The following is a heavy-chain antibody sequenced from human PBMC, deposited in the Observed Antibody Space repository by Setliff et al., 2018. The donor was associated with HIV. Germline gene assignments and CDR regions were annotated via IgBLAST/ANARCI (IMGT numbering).Heavy chain of an antibody. CDR3: ARDREYYDSSGSYYFDY. J-gene: IGHJ4*02. CDR1: GFTFTSHS. CDR2: ISGSGTYT. Sequence: PGESLKISCVTSGFTFTSHSMNWVRLRPGKGLEWVASISGSGTYTHYADSVRGRFTVSRDNAKNSLYLQMNSLRAEDTAVYYCARDREYYDSSGSYYFDYWGQGTLVTVSS. D-gene: IGHD3-22*01. V-gene: IGHV3-21*01.